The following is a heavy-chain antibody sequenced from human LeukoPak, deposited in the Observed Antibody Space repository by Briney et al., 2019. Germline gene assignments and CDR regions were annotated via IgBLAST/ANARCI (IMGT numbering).Heavy chain of an antibody. V-gene: IGHV3-43*01. CDR2: ISWDGVNT. J-gene: IGHJ4*02. CDR1: GFSFDDYT. Sequence: GGSLRLSCAASGFSFDDYTMYWVRQAPGKGLEWVSLISWDGVNTFYTDSVKGRFTISRDNSENSLYLQMHSLRTEDTAFYYCAKDARRDSSGYYPYYLDYWGLGTLVTVSS. CDR3: AKDARRDSSGYYPYYLDY. D-gene: IGHD3-22*01.